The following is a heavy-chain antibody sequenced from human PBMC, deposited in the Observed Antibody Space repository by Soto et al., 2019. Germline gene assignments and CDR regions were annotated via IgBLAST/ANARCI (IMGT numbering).Heavy chain of an antibody. CDR3: ARGSKSYTVLRYFDYNPYYFEY. V-gene: IGHV1-8*01. CDR1: GYTFTSYD. D-gene: IGHD3-9*01. CDR2: MNPNSGNT. Sequence: ASVKVSCKASGYTFTSYDINWVRQAHGQGPEWLGWMNPNSGNTGYAQKFQGRVTMTRNTSISTAYMEVSSLRSEDTAVYYCARGSKSYTVLRYFDYNPYYFEYWGPGTLVPVSS. J-gene: IGHJ4*02.